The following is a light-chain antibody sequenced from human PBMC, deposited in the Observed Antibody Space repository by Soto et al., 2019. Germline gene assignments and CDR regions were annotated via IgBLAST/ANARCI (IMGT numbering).Light chain of an antibody. CDR1: SSDVGNYNL. Sequence: QSALTRPASVSGSPGQSITISCTGTSSDVGNYNLVSWYQHDPAKAPKLLIYEGSKRPSGVSDRFSSSKSGNTASLTISGLQAEDEADYYCCSYASSSTYVFGTGTKVTVL. V-gene: IGLV2-23*01. J-gene: IGLJ1*01. CDR2: EGS. CDR3: CSYASSSTYV.